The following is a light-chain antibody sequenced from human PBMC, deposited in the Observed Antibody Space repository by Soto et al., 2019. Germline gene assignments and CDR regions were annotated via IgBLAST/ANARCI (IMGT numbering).Light chain of an antibody. CDR3: LQYHNLWA. V-gene: IGKV3D-7*01. CDR1: QSVSSSY. Sequence: EIVLTQSPGTLSLSPGERATLSCRASQSVSSSYLAWYQQKPGQAPRLLIYGASTRAIGIPARFSGSGSGTEFTLTISSLQSEDFTVYSCLQYHNLWAFGQGTKVDIK. CDR2: GAS. J-gene: IGKJ1*01.